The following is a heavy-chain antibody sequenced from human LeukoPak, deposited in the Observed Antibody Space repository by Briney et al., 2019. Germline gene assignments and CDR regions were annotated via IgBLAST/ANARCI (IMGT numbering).Heavy chain of an antibody. V-gene: IGHV3-30-3*01. D-gene: IGHD3-3*01. CDR1: GFTFSSYV. Sequence: GGSLRLSCAAPGFTFSSYVMHWVRQAPGKGLEWVAVISYDGSNKYYTDSVKGRFTISRDNSESTLYLQMNSLRAEDTAVYYCARDLSEDLRFLEQTYFDYWGQGTLVTVSS. J-gene: IGHJ4*02. CDR2: ISYDGSNK. CDR3: ARDLSEDLRFLEQTYFDY.